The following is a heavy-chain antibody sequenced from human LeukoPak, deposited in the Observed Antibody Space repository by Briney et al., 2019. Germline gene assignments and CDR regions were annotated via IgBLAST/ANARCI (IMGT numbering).Heavy chain of an antibody. Sequence: PGGSLRLSCAASGFTFSSYAIHWVRQAPGKALEWVAVISYDGINQYYADSVKGRSTISRDNSKNTLYLQMNSLRAEDTAVYYCARGPSGGYCSSTSCYNVCDYWGQGTLVTVSS. CDR1: GFTFSSYA. CDR3: ARGPSGGYCSSTSCYNVCDY. D-gene: IGHD2-2*02. V-gene: IGHV3-30*04. J-gene: IGHJ4*02. CDR2: ISYDGINQ.